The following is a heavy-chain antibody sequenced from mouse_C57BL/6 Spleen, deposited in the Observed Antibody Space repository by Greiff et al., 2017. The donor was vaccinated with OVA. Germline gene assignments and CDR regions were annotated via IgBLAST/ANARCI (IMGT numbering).Heavy chain of an antibody. CDR3: ARAGPQGGYYAMDY. Sequence: QVQLQQPGAELVRPGSSVKLSCKASGYTFTSYWMHWVKQRPIQGLEWIGNIDPSDSETHYNQKFKDKATLTVDKSSSTAYMQLSSLTSEDSAVYYCARAGPQGGYYAMDYWGQGTSVTVSS. D-gene: IGHD6-1*01. CDR1: GYTFTSYW. CDR2: IDPSDSET. V-gene: IGHV1-52*01. J-gene: IGHJ4*01.